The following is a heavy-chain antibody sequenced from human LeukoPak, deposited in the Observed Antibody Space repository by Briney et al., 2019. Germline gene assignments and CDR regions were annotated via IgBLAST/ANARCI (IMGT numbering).Heavy chain of an antibody. V-gene: IGHV1-58*02. CDR3: AADGLVGAKRGGFDP. Sequence: ASVKVSCKASGFTFTSSAMQWVRQARGQRLEWIGWIVVGSGNTNYAQKFQERVTITRDMSTSTAYMELSSLRSEDTAVYYCAADGLVGAKRGGFDPWGQGTLVTVSS. J-gene: IGHJ5*02. CDR1: GFTFTSSA. CDR2: IVVGSGNT. D-gene: IGHD1-26*01.